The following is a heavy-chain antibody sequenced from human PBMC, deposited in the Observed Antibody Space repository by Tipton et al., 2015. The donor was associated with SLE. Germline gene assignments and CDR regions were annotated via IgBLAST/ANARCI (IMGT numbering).Heavy chain of an antibody. J-gene: IGHJ4*02. CDR2: INQSGSN. D-gene: IGHD2-21*02. V-gene: IGHV4-34*01. CDR1: GGSFSGHY. Sequence: TLSLTCAVYGGSFSGHYWSWIRQPPGKGLEGVGEINQSGSNNYNPSLKSRLIMSVDASKNQFSLKLSSVTAADTAVYYCASLGVVVTALDYWGQGTLVTVSS. CDR3: ASLGVVVTALDY.